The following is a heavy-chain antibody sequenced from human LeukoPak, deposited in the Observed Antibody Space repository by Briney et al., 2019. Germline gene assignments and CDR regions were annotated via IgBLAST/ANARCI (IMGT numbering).Heavy chain of an antibody. Sequence: ASVKVSCKAFGYTFTSYGISWVRQAPGQGLEWMGWISAYNGNTNYAQKLQGRVTMTTDTSTSTAYMELRSLRSDDTAVYYCAREMERAGLYYYYGMDVWGQGTTVTVSS. CDR3: AREMERAGLYYYYGMDV. CDR1: GYTFTSYG. CDR2: ISAYNGNT. V-gene: IGHV1-18*01. J-gene: IGHJ6*02. D-gene: IGHD1-14*01.